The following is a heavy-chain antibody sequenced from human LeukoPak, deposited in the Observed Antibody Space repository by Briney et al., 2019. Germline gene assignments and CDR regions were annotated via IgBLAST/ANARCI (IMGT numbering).Heavy chain of an antibody. CDR1: GDSVSSNSVT. V-gene: IGHV6-1*01. CDR2: TYYESEWYN. D-gene: IGHD3-22*01. CDR3: ARVYYDSSGYYLFDY. Sequence: SQTLSLTCAISGDSVSSNSVTWNWIRQSPSRGLEWLGRTYYESEWYNDYAVSVKSRITINPDTSKNQFSLQLNSVTPEDTAVYYCARVYYDSSGYYLFDYWGQGTLVTVSS. J-gene: IGHJ4*02.